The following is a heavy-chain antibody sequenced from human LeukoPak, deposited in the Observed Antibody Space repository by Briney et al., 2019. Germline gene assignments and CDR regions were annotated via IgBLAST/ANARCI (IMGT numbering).Heavy chain of an antibody. CDR2: IFYSGST. D-gene: IGHD6-19*01. J-gene: IGHJ4*02. Sequence: SETLSLTCTVSRGSISTSNYYWGWVRQPPGKALEWIGNIFYSGSTYYSPSLKSRVTISLDTSRNQFSLKLNSVTAADTAVYYCARARIAVAARALYFDYWGQGTLVTVSS. V-gene: IGHV4-39*07. CDR3: ARARIAVAARALYFDY. CDR1: RGSISTSNYY.